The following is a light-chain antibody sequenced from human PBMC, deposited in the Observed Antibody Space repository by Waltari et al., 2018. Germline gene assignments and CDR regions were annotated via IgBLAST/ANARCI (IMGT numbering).Light chain of an antibody. CDR1: QSVSSN. J-gene: IGKJ1*01. CDR2: GAS. Sequence: EIVITQSPATLSVSPGERATLPCRASQSVSSNLAWYQQKPGQAPRLLIYGASTRATGIPARFSGSGSGTEFTLTISNLQSEDFAVYYCQQYNNWPPTWTFGQGTKVEIK. V-gene: IGKV3-15*01. CDR3: QQYNNWPPTWT.